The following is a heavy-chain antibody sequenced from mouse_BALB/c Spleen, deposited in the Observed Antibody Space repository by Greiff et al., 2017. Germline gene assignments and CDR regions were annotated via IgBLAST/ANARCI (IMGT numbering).Heavy chain of an antibody. J-gene: IGHJ4*01. Sequence: DVQLVESGGGLVQPGGSRKLSCAASGFTFSDYGMAWVRQAPGKGPEWVAFISNLAYSIYYADTVTGRFTISRENAKNTLYLEMSSLRSEDTAMYYCARQLGEDYAMDYWGQGTSVTVSS. CDR3: ARQLGEDYAMDY. CDR2: ISNLAYSI. V-gene: IGHV5-15*02. D-gene: IGHD4-1*02. CDR1: GFTFSDYG.